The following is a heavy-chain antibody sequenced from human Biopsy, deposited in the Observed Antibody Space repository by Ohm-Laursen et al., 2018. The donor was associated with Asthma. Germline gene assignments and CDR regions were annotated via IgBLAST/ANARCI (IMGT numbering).Heavy chain of an antibody. CDR2: IMTVFGTT. Sequence: VSSVKVSCKISGYSLTDLSMHWVRQAPGQGLEWLGGIMTVFGTTNYAQKFQGRVTITADESTSTAYMEVISLRSEDTAIYYCARCQVGYSSGWSLLLKKIYYSGMDVWGQGTAVTVSS. D-gene: IGHD6-19*01. J-gene: IGHJ6*02. CDR1: GYSLTDLS. V-gene: IGHV1-69*01. CDR3: ARCQVGYSSGWSLLLKKIYYSGMDV.